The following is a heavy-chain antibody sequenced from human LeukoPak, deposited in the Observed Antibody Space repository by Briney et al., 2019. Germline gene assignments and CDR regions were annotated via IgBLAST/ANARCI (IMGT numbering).Heavy chain of an antibody. CDR1: AGSISNYF. CDR2: IHSSGST. CDR3: ARDSCSGNSCYRESQFDS. J-gene: IGHJ4*02. D-gene: IGHD2-15*01. V-gene: IGHV4-4*07. Sequence: SETLSLTCIVSAGSISNYFWSWIRQADGEGLEWIGRIHSSGSTSYSPSLRSRVTMSVDTSKNQFSLKLSYVTAADTAVYYCARDSCSGNSCYRESQFDSWGQGTLVTVSS.